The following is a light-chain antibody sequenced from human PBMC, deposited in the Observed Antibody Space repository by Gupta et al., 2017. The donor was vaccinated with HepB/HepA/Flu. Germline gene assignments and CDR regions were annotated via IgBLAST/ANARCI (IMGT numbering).Light chain of an antibody. CDR1: QSVSSY. CDR2: DVS. J-gene: IGKJ4*01. Sequence: EIVLTQSPATLSLSPGESATLSCRASQSVSSYLAWYQQKRGQAPRLLIYDVSNRATGFPARFSGSGSGTEFTLTISSREPEDFAVYYCQHRRSCPITFGRVTKVDIK. V-gene: IGKV3-11*01. CDR3: QHRRSCPIT.